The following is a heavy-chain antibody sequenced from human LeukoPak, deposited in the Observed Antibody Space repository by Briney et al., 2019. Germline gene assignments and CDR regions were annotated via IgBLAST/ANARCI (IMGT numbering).Heavy chain of an antibody. CDR3: TKDSGHHRTDC. J-gene: IGHJ4*02. CDR2: VYYDGNT. CDR1: GGSINRSSYY. Sequence: KPSETLSLTCSVPGGSINRSSYYWGWIRQAPGKGLEWIGSVYYDGNTYYNPNPSLKSRATVSMDTSRNQFSLKLRSVTAADTAVYYCTKDSGHHRTDCWGQGTLVTVSS. D-gene: IGHD1-26*01. V-gene: IGHV4-39*02.